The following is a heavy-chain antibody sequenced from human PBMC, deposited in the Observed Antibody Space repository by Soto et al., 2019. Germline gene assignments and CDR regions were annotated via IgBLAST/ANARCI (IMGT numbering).Heavy chain of an antibody. CDR3: ARGGITRGNIVVVVAAREHDNCFDP. V-gene: IGHV1-46*01. J-gene: IGHJ5*02. Sequence: ASVKVSCKASGYTFTSYYMHWVRQAPGQGLEWMGIINPSGGSTSYAQKFQGRVTMTRDTSTSTVYMELSSLRSEDTAVYYCARGGITRGNIVVVVAAREHDNCFDPWGQGTLVTVSS. CDR2: INPSGGST. D-gene: IGHD2-15*01. CDR1: GYTFTSYY.